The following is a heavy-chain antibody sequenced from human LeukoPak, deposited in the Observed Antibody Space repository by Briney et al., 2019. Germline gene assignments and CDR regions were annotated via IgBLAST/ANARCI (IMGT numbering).Heavy chain of an antibody. J-gene: IGHJ5*02. D-gene: IGHD3-22*01. CDR2: IYPGDSDT. CDR3: ARSNNPYYYDSSGYYWFDP. Sequence: GESLKISCKGSGYSFTSYWIAWVRQMPGKGLEWMGIIYPGDSDTRYSPSFQGQVTISADKSISTAYLQWSSLKASDTAMYYCARSNNPYYYDSSGYYWFDPWGQGTLVTVSS. CDR1: GYSFTSYW. V-gene: IGHV5-51*01.